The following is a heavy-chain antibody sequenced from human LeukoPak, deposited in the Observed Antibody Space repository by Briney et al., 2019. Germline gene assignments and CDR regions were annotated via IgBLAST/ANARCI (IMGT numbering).Heavy chain of an antibody. Sequence: GSSVKVSCKASGGTFSSYAISWVRQAPGQGLEWMGWLNPKSGGRNYAQKFQGRVSMTRDTSITTAYMDLSSLRFDDSAMYYCARGDFYDSSVYYYDWGQGTLITVSS. V-gene: IGHV1-2*02. CDR2: LNPKSGGR. J-gene: IGHJ4*02. D-gene: IGHD3-22*01. CDR1: GGTFSSYA. CDR3: ARGDFYDSSVYYYD.